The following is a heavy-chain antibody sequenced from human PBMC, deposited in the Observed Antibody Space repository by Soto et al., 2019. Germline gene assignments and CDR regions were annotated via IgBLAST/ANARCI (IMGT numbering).Heavy chain of an antibody. J-gene: IGHJ6*02. CDR3: ASGSYGYKVTYYYYGMDV. Sequence: ASVKVSCKASGGTFSSYAISWVRQAPGQGLEWMGGIIPIFGTANYAQKFQGRVTITADESTSTAYMELSSLRSEDTAVYYCASGSYGYKVTYYYYGMDVWGQGTTVTVSS. CDR1: GGTFSSYA. D-gene: IGHD5-18*01. V-gene: IGHV1-69*13. CDR2: IIPIFGTA.